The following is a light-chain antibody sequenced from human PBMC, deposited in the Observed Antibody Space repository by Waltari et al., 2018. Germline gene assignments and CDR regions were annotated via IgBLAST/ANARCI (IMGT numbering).Light chain of an antibody. CDR3: QQRTDWLWT. Sequence: EVVLTQSPATLSLSPGERANLSCRASHSISKLLAWYQQRPGQAPRLLIYDASDRPPGIPARFSGSGSGTDFTLTISSLEPEEFAVYYCQQRTDWLWTFGQGTKVEIK. CDR2: DAS. J-gene: IGKJ1*01. V-gene: IGKV3-11*01. CDR1: HSISKL.